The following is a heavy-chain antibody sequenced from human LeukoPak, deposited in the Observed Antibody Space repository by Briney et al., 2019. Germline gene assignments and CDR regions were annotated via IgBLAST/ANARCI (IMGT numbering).Heavy chain of an antibody. D-gene: IGHD5-12*01. V-gene: IGHV4-39*01. Sequence: SETLSLTCTVSGGSITSSSHYWGWIRQPPGKGLEWIGVSTYYNPSLKNRVTISRDTSKNQFSLKLSSVTAADTAIYYCARAGYTYSLISYFDSWGQGTLVTVSS. CDR1: GGSITSSSHY. CDR3: ARAGYTYSLISYFDS. CDR2: VST. J-gene: IGHJ4*02.